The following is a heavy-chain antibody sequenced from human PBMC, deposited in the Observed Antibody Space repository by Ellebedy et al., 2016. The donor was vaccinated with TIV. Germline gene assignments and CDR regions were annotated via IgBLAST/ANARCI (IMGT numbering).Heavy chain of an antibody. CDR1: GYTFTGYY. CDR2: ISAYNGNT. V-gene: IGHV1-18*04. CDR3: ARDLRTRAQRFDY. J-gene: IGHJ4*02. Sequence: ASVKVSCKASGYTFTGYYMHWVRQAPGQGLEWMGWISAYNGNTNYAQKLQGRVTMTTDTSTSTAYMELRSLRSDDTAVYYCARDLRTRAQRFDYWGQGTLVTVSS. D-gene: IGHD6-25*01.